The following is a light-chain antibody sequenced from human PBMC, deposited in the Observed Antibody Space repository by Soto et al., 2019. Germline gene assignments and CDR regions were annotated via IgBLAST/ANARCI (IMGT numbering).Light chain of an antibody. J-gene: IGKJ1*01. CDR2: AAS. CDR1: QGIRND. CDR3: LQDYNYLWT. Sequence: AIQMTQSPSSLSASVGDRVTITCRASQGIRNDLGWYQQKPGKAPKLLIYAASSLQSGVPSRFSGSGSVTDFTLTISSLQPEDFATYYCLQDYNYLWTFGQGTKVEIK. V-gene: IGKV1-6*01.